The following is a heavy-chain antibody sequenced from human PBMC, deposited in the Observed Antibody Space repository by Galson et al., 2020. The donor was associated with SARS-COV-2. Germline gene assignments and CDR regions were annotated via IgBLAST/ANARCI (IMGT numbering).Heavy chain of an antibody. CDR1: GGSISSGSNY. CDR2: IYRSGST. D-gene: IGHD5-12*01. CDR3: ARAPGGYYFDY. V-gene: IGHV4-31*03. Sequence: SETLSLTCTVSGGSISSGSNYWTWIRQEPGKGLEWVGYIYRSGSTYYNPSLKSRVTISVDTSKNQFSLTLSSVTAADTAVYYCARAPGGYYFDYWGQGTLLTVSS. J-gene: IGHJ4*02.